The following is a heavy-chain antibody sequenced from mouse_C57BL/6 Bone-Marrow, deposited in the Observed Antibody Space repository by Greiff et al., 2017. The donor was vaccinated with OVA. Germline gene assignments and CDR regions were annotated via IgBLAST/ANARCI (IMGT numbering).Heavy chain of an antibody. V-gene: IGHV2-2*01. CDR2: IWSGRST. CDR3: ARGGTTVVAKDYFDY. CDR1: GFSLTSYG. J-gene: IGHJ2*01. Sequence: QVQLQQSGPGLVQPSQSLSITCTVSGFSLTSYGVHWVRQSPGKGLEWLGVIWSGRSTDYNAAFISRLSISKDNSKSQVFFKMNSLQADDTAIYYCARGGTTVVAKDYFDYWGQGTTLTVSS. D-gene: IGHD1-1*01.